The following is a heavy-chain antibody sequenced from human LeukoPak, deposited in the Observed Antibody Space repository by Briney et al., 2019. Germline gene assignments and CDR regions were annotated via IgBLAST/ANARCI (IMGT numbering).Heavy chain of an antibody. D-gene: IGHD3-22*01. CDR1: GYTFTNYY. CDR3: ARGSYYDSSGYYPHYFDY. Sequence: ASVKVSCMASGYTFTNYYIHWVRQAPGQGLEWMGIINPSGGSTSYGQKFQGRVTMTRDTSTSTVYMDLSSLRSEDTAVYYCARGSYYDSSGYYPHYFDYWGQGTLVTVSS. J-gene: IGHJ4*02. V-gene: IGHV1-46*01. CDR2: INPSGGST.